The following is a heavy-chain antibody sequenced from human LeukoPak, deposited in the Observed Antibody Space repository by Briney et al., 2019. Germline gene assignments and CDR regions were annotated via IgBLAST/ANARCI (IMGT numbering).Heavy chain of an antibody. CDR2: ISTSSSYI. J-gene: IGHJ4*02. Sequence: GGSLRLSCAASGFTFSMYTMNWVRQAPGKGLECGSSISTSSSYIFYADSVKGRFTISRDDAKNSLYLQINSLRAEDTAVYYCARGAMVYAIYYFDYWGQGTLVTVSS. CDR3: ARGAMVYAIYYFDY. V-gene: IGHV3-21*01. CDR1: GFTFSMYT. D-gene: IGHD2-8*01.